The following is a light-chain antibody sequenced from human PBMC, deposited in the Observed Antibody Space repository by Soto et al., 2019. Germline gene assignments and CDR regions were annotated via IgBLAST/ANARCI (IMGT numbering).Light chain of an antibody. Sequence: DIQMTQSPSSLSASVGDRVTITCRASQSISSYLNWYQQKPGKAPKLLIYAASSLHSGVPSRFSGSGSGTDFTLTISSLQPEDFATYYCQQSYRPLTFGGGTKVEIK. V-gene: IGKV1-39*01. CDR1: QSISSY. CDR2: AAS. CDR3: QQSYRPLT. J-gene: IGKJ4*01.